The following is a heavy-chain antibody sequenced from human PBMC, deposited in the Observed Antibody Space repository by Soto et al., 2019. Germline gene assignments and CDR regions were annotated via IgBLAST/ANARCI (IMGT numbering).Heavy chain of an antibody. CDR1: GFTFSSYA. CDR3: AKDLIPLGYCSGGSCWMLAD. V-gene: IGHV3-23*01. CDR2: ISGSGGST. D-gene: IGHD2-15*01. Sequence: PGGSLRLSCAASGFTFSSYAMSWVRQAPGKGLEWVSAISGSGGSTYYADSVKGRFTISRDNSKNTLYLQMNSLRAEDTAVYYCAKDLIPLGYCSGGSCWMLADWGQGTLVTVSS. J-gene: IGHJ4*02.